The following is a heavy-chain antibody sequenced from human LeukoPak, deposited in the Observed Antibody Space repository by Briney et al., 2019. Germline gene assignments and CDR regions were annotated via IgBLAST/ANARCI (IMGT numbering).Heavy chain of an antibody. CDR1: GFTFSRFP. J-gene: IGHJ4*02. CDR2: ISESGTGT. Sequence: GGSLRLSCAASGFTFSRFPMSWVRQAPGKGLEWVSAISESGTGTYYAGSVKGRFTISRDNSKNTLSLQMNSLRAEDTAVYYGAKDIAQGYTYGSIEQDFWGQGTLVTVSS. V-gene: IGHV3-23*01. D-gene: IGHD5-18*01. CDR3: AKDIAQGYTYGSIEQDF.